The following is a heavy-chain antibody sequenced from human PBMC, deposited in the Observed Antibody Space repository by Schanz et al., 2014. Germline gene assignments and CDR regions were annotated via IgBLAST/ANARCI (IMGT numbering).Heavy chain of an antibody. J-gene: IGHJ3*02. D-gene: IGHD2-2*01. CDR1: RSTFSSYT. CDR2: FIPILDVG. Sequence: QVQLVQSGAEVKKPGSSVTVSCKASRSTFSSYTISWVRQARGQGLEWVGRFIPILDVGNYAQQFQGRVAFSADKATRTAYMELNSLRNEDTALYYCARGTMPGTFDIWGQGTMVTVSS. CDR3: ARGTMPGTFDI. V-gene: IGHV1-69*02.